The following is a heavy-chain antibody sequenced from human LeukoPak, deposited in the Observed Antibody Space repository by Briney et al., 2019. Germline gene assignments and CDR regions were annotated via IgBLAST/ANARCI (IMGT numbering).Heavy chain of an antibody. V-gene: IGHV1-18*01. CDR2: ISPYNGNT. CDR1: GYTFTNYG. CDR3: ARGGNSWYFDY. J-gene: IGHJ4*02. D-gene: IGHD4-23*01. Sequence: GASAKVSCKASGYTFTNYGISWVRQAPGQGLEWMGWISPYNGNTNYAQKLQGRVTMTTDTSTSTAYMELRSPRSDDTAVYYCARGGNSWYFDYWGQGTLVTVSS.